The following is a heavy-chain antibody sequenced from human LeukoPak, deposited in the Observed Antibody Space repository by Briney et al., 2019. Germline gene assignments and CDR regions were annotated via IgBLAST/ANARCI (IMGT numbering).Heavy chain of an antibody. CDR3: ARGRLWLPQVFDS. Sequence: SSETLSLTCTVPGGSISSSYWSWIRQPPGKGLEWIGYISYSGSTNYNPSLKSRVTISVDTSKNQFSLKLSSVTAADTAMYYCARGRLWLPQVFDSWGPGTLSPSPQ. D-gene: IGHD5-18*01. CDR1: GGSISSSY. V-gene: IGHV4-59*01. J-gene: IGHJ5*01. CDR2: ISYSGST.